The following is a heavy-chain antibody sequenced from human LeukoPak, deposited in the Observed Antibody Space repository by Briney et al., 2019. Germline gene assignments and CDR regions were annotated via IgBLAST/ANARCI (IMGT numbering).Heavy chain of an antibody. CDR2: IYYSGST. J-gene: IGHJ4*02. Sequence: SETLSLTCTVSSGSISSYYWSWIRQPPGKGLEWIGYIYYSGSTNYNPSLKSRVTISVDTSKNQFSLKLSSVTAADTAVYYCARHSPPLRFDYWGQGTLVTVSS. CDR3: ARHSPPLRFDY. CDR1: SGSISSYY. V-gene: IGHV4-59*08. D-gene: IGHD4-17*01.